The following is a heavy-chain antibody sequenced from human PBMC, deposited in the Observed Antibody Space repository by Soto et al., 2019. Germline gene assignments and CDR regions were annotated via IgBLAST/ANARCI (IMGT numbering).Heavy chain of an antibody. J-gene: IGHJ4*02. CDR3: ARADAVAPEHYYYDSSGYSYYFDY. D-gene: IGHD3-22*01. CDR2: ISAYNGNT. V-gene: IGHV1-18*01. CDR1: GYTFTSYG. Sequence: QVQLVQSGAEVKKPGASVKVSCKASGYTFTSYGISWVRQAPGQGLEWMGWISAYNGNTNYAQKLQGRVTMTTDTSTRTAYMELRSLRSDDTAMYYCARADAVAPEHYYYDSSGYSYYFDYWGQGTLVTVSS.